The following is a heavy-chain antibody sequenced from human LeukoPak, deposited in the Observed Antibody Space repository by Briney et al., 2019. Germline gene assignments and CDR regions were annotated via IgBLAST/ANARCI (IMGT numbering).Heavy chain of an antibody. CDR2: IWYDGSNK. D-gene: IGHD2-2*01. Sequence: PGGSLRLSCAASGFTFSSYSMNWVRQAPGKGLEWVAVIWYDGSNKYYADSVKGRFTISRDNSKNTLYLQMNSLRAEDTAVYYCATGYCSSTSCPPFDYWGQGTLVTVSS. V-gene: IGHV3-33*08. CDR3: ATGYCSSTSCPPFDY. CDR1: GFTFSSYS. J-gene: IGHJ4*02.